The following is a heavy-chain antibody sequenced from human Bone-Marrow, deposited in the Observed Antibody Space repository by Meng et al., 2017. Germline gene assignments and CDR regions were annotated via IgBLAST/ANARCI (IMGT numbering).Heavy chain of an antibody. D-gene: IGHD1-26*01. Sequence: SVKVSCKASGGTFSSYAISWVRQAPGQGLEWMGGIIPIFGTANYAQKFQGRVTITADESTSTAYMELSSLRSEDTAVYYCARGIVGAEYYYYGMDVWGQGTTVTVSS. J-gene: IGHJ6*02. V-gene: IGHV1-69*13. CDR3: ARGIVGAEYYYYGMDV. CDR1: GGTFSSYA. CDR2: IIPIFGTA.